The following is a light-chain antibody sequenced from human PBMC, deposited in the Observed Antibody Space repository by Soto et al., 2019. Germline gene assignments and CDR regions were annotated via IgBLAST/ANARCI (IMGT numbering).Light chain of an antibody. CDR2: EVS. Sequence: QSALTQPPSASGSPGQSVTISFAGTSSDGGGYSYVSWYQQYPGKVPKLLIYEVSERPSGVPDRFSGSKSGNTAFLTVSGLQAEDEADYYCLSYADTAYVFGTGTKLTVL. CDR1: SSDGGGYSY. J-gene: IGLJ1*01. V-gene: IGLV2-8*01. CDR3: LSYADTAYV.